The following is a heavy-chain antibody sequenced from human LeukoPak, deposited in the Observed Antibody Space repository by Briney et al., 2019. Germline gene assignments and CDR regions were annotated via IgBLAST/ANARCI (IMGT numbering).Heavy chain of an antibody. V-gene: IGHV4-59*01. Sequence: KPSETLSLTCTISGGSISSYYWSWIRQPPGKGLEWIGYIYYSGSTNYNPSLKSRVTISVDTSKNQFPLKLSSVTAADTAVYYCARDQVEMATITIVHDGAFDIWGQGTMVTVSS. CDR3: ARDQVEMATITIVHDGAFDI. D-gene: IGHD5-24*01. CDR1: GGSISSYY. CDR2: IYYSGST. J-gene: IGHJ3*02.